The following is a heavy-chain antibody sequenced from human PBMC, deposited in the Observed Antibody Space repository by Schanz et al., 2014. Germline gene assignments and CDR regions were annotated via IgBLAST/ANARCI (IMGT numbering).Heavy chain of an antibody. CDR1: GFSFTTYA. Sequence: EVQLVASGGGLVQPGGSLRLSCASSGFSFTTYAMSWVRQAPGKGLEWVSYIGNGGVTIYYADSVKGRFTISRDNSKNTLYLQMNSLRAEDTAVYYCAKGRFGELSAFDIWGQGTMVTVSS. CDR2: IGNGGVTI. CDR3: AKGRFGELSAFDI. J-gene: IGHJ3*02. V-gene: IGHV3-23*04. D-gene: IGHD3-10*01.